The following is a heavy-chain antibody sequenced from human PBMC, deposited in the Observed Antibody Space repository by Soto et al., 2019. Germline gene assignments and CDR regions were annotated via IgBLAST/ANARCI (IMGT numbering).Heavy chain of an antibody. CDR1: GYTFTSYG. J-gene: IGHJ4*02. Sequence: ASVKVSCKASGYTFTSYGISWVRQAPGQGLEWMGWISAYNGNTNYAQKLQGRVTMTTDTSTSTAYMELRSLRSDDTAVYYCARDQDDFWGGYPNYFDSWGQGALLTISS. CDR3: ARDQDDFWGGYPNYFDS. V-gene: IGHV1-18*01. D-gene: IGHD3-3*01. CDR2: ISAYNGNT.